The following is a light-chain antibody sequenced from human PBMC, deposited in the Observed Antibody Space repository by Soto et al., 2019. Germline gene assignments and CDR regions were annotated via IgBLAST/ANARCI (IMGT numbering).Light chain of an antibody. J-gene: IGKJ4*01. CDR2: WAS. V-gene: IGKV4-1*01. CDR1: QSVLFTSNNKNY. Sequence: DIVMTQSPDSLAVSLGERATVNCKSSQSVLFTSNNKNYLAWYQQKPGQPPKLLIYWASTRESGVPDRFSGSGSGTDFTLTISSLQTEDVAGYDCQQYYNTPPTFGGGTKVEIK. CDR3: QQYYNTPPT.